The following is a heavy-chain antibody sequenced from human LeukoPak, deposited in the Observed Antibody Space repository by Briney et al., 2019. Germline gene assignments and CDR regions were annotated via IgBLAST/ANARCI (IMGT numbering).Heavy chain of an antibody. Sequence: PGGSLRLSCAASRFIFSSYAMSWVRQAPGKGLQWVSTISSSGSSTYYADSVKGRFTISRDNSKNTLDLQMNSLRAQDTAVYYCSKDGGYSNSWYFGYWGQGTLVTVSS. J-gene: IGHJ4*02. V-gene: IGHV3-23*01. CDR3: SKDGGYSNSWYFGY. CDR2: ISSSGSST. CDR1: RFIFSSYA. D-gene: IGHD6-13*01.